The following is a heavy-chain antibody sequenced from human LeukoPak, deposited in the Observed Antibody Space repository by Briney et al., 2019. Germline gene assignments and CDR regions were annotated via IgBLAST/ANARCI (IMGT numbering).Heavy chain of an antibody. D-gene: IGHD3-9*01. CDR1: GGSISSSSYY. V-gene: IGHV4-39*07. CDR3: ARGSGDILTGYSAIDWFDT. J-gene: IGHJ5*02. Sequence: SETLSLTCTVSGGSISSSSYYWGWIRQPLGKGLEWIGSIYYSGSTYYNPSLKSRVTISVDTSKNQFSLKLSSVTAADTAVYYRARGSGDILTGYSAIDWFDTRGQGTLVTVSS. CDR2: IYYSGST.